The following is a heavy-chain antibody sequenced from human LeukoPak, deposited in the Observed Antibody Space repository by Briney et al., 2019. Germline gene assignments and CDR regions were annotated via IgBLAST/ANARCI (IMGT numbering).Heavy chain of an antibody. CDR1: QFIFSTYA. CDR2: ISGSGGST. J-gene: IGHJ4*02. V-gene: IGHV3-23*01. D-gene: IGHD4-23*01. CDR3: AKKDLYGGNLNY. Sequence: PGGSLRLSCAASQFIFSTYAMSWVRQPPGKGLEWVSAISGSGGSTYYADSVKGRFTISRDNSKNTLYLQMNSLRAEDTAVYYCAKKDLYGGNLNYWGQGTLVTVSS.